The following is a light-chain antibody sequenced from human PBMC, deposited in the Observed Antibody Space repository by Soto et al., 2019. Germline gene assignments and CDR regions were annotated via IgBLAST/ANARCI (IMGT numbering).Light chain of an antibody. V-gene: IGLV1-44*01. J-gene: IGLJ2*01. CDR1: GSNIGSNN. CDR2: SDN. CDR3: SSCADSMSGLI. Sequence: QSVLTQPPSASGTPGQRVIISCSGSGSNIGSNNVNWYQHLPGTAPKLLIESDNQRPSGVPDRFSGSKSGTSASLAISGLLSEDEADYYCSSCADSMSGLIFGGGTKLTVL.